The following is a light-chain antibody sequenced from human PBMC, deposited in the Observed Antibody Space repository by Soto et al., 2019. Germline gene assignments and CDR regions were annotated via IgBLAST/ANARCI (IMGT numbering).Light chain of an antibody. CDR2: DVS. V-gene: IGLV2-14*01. Sequence: QSVLTQPASVSGSPGQSIAISCTGTSSDVGGYSYVSWYQQQPGKAPKLMISDVSNRPSGVSDRFSGSKSGNTASLTISGLQAEDEADYYCASYTTSSTDVFGTGTKVTVL. CDR3: ASYTTSSTDV. CDR1: SSDVGGYSY. J-gene: IGLJ1*01.